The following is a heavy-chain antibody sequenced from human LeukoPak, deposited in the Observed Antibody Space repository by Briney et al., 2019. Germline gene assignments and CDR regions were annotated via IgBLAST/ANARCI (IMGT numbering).Heavy chain of an antibody. CDR2: IKVDGSVK. CDR1: GFTFSSHW. CDR3: ARDSTWLLDY. D-gene: IGHD6-19*01. J-gene: IGHJ4*02. V-gene: IGHV3-7*03. Sequence: GGSLRLSCTASGFTFSSHWMTWVRQPPGKGLEWVANIKVDGSVKYYVDSVKGRFTISRDNTNNALYLQMNSLRADDTAVYFCARDSTWLLDYWGQGTLITVSS.